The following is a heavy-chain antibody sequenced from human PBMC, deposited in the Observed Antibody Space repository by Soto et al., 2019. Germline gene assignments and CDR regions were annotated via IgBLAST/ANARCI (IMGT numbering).Heavy chain of an antibody. J-gene: IGHJ4*02. V-gene: IGHV3-53*04. D-gene: IGHD3-10*01. CDR2: IYSGGST. Sequence: GGSLRLSCAASGFTVSSNYMSWVRQAPGKGLEWVSVIYSGGSTYYADSVKGRFTISRHNSKNTLYLQMNSLRAEDTAVYYCARGGYGSGSYSAYFDYWGQGTLVTVSS. CDR1: GFTVSSNY. CDR3: ARGGYGSGSYSAYFDY.